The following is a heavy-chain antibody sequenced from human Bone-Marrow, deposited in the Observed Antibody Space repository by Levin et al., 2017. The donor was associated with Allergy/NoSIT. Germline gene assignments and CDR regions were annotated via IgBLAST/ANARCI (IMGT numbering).Heavy chain of an antibody. V-gene: IGHV3-74*01. Sequence: GGSLRLSCAASGFSVTSYLMHWVRQVPEKGLMWVSGFNTGGRSTSYANSVEGRFTISRDIASNTVYLQMNSLRGEDTAIYYCASHRGATDGPFDYWGQGILVTVSS. CDR3: ASHRGATDGPFDY. CDR1: GFSVTSYL. D-gene: IGHD4-17*01. J-gene: IGHJ4*02. CDR2: FNTGGRST.